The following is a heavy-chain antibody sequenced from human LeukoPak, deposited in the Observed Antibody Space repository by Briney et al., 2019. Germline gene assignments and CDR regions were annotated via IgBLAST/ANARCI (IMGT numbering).Heavy chain of an antibody. CDR3: ARGGRRVVVPAATNFDY. V-gene: IGHV1-18*01. Sequence: ASVKVACKASGYTFTSYGISWVRQAPGQGLEWMGWISAYNGNTNYAQKLQGRVTMTTDTSTSTAYMELRSLRSDDTAVYYCARGGRRVVVPAATNFDYWGQGTLVTVSS. J-gene: IGHJ4*02. CDR1: GYTFTSYG. CDR2: ISAYNGNT. D-gene: IGHD2-2*01.